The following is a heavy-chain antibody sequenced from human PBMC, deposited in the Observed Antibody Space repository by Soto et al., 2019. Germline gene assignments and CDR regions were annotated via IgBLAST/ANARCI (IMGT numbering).Heavy chain of an antibody. J-gene: IGHJ3*02. CDR2: MNPNSGNT. V-gene: IGHV1-8*01. CDR1: GYTFTSYD. D-gene: IGHD6-19*01. Sequence: ASVKVSCKASGYTFTSYDINWVRQATGQGLEWMGWMNPNSGNTGYAQKFQGRVTMTRNTSISTAYMELSSLRSEDTAVYYCARRQWLVHSYAFDIWGQGTMVTVSS. CDR3: ARRQWLVHSYAFDI.